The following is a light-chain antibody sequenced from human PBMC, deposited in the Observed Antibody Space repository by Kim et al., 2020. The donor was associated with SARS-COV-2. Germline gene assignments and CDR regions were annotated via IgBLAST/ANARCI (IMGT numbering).Light chain of an antibody. CDR1: QTLSRNQ. V-gene: IGKV3-20*01. Sequence: LSPGERATLSCRASQTLSRNQLAWYQHKPAQAPRLLIYGASSRATGIPDRFSGRGSGTDFSLTISRLEPEHCAVYYCQQYGNSRTFGQGTKVDIK. J-gene: IGKJ1*01. CDR3: QQYGNSRT. CDR2: GAS.